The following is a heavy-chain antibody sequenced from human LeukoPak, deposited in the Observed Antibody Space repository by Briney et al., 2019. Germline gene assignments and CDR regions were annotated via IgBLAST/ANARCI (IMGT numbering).Heavy chain of an antibody. CDR3: ARQSVVTATFDY. V-gene: IGHV4-34*01. J-gene: IGHJ4*02. Sequence: SETLSLTCTVSGGSISSYYWSWIRQPPGKGLEWIGEINHSGSTNYNPSLKSRVTISVDTSKNQFSLKLSSVTAADTAVYYCARQSVVTATFDYWGQGTLVTVSS. CDR1: GGSISSYY. D-gene: IGHD2-21*02. CDR2: INHSGST.